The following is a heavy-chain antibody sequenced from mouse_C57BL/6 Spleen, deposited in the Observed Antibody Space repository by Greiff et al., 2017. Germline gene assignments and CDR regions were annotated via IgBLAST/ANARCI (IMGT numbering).Heavy chain of an antibody. CDR1: GYSITSGYY. V-gene: IGHV3-6*01. J-gene: IGHJ3*01. Sequence: EVQVVESGPGLVKPSQSLSLTCSVTGYSITSGYYWNWIRQFPGNKLEWMGYISYDGSNNYNPSLKNRISITRDTSKNQFFLKLNSVTTEDTATYYCARDETFAYWGQGTLVTVSA. CDR3: ARDETFAY. CDR2: ISYDGSN.